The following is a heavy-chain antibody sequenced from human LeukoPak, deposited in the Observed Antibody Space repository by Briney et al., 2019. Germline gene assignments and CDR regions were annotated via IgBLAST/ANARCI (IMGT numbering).Heavy chain of an antibody. CDR2: IYYSGST. J-gene: IGHJ6*03. V-gene: IGHV4-59*08. D-gene: IGHD1-26*01. Sequence: PSETLSLTCTVSGGSISSYYWSWIRQPPGKGLEWIGYIYYSGSTNYNPSLKSRVTISVDTSKNQFSLRLSSVTAAGTAVYYCARTAFGGTFPYYYYYMDVWGKGTTVTVSS. CDR3: ARTAFGGTFPYYYYYMDV. CDR1: GGSISSYY.